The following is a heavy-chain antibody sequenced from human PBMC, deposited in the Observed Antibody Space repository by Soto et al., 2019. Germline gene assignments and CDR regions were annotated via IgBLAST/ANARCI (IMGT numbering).Heavy chain of an antibody. CDR3: ARDVVVTPMGGVFDY. D-gene: IGHD2-15*01. J-gene: IGHJ4*02. V-gene: IGHV3-30-3*01. CDR1: GFTFSSYA. Sequence: QPGGSLRLSCAASGFTFSSYAMHWVRQAPGKGLEWVAVISYDGSNKYYADSVKGRFTISRDNSKNTLYLQMNSLRAEDTAVYYCARDVVVTPMGGVFDYWGQGTLVTVSS. CDR2: ISYDGSNK.